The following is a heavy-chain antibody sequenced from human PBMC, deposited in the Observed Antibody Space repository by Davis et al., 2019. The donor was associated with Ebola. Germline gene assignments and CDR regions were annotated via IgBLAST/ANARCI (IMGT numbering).Heavy chain of an antibody. D-gene: IGHD1-1*01. Sequence: ASVKVSCKASGFTLTNYAIHWVRQAPGQRLEWMGWVHGGNGNTKYSQRFQGRVTITRDTSASTAYMELSSLRSEDTAVYYCARAQFPTTSDHWGQGTLVTVSS. CDR1: GFTLTNYA. V-gene: IGHV1-3*01. CDR2: VHGGNGNT. CDR3: ARAQFPTTSDH. J-gene: IGHJ5*02.